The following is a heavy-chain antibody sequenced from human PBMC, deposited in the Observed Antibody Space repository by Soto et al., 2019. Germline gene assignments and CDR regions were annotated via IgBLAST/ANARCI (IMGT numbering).Heavy chain of an antibody. CDR1: GGSISSSSYY. Sequence: SETLSLTCTVSGGSISSSSYYWGWIRQPPGKGLEWIGSIYYSGSTYYNPSLKSRVTISVDTSKNQFSLKLSSVTAADTAVYYGSRHRIRHDAFESRGQGTMVTGSS. V-gene: IGHV4-39*01. CDR3: SRHRIRHDAFES. D-gene: IGHD3-16*01. J-gene: IGHJ3*02. CDR2: IYYSGST.